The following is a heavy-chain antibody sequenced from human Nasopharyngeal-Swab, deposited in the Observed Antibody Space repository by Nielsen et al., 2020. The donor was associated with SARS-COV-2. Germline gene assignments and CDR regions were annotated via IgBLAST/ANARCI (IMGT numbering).Heavy chain of an antibody. J-gene: IGHJ5*02. D-gene: IGHD1-7*01. V-gene: IGHV4-34*01. CDR2: INHSGST. Sequence: PGKGLEWIGEINHSGSTNYNPSLKSRVTISVDTSKNRFSLKLSSVTAADTAVYYCARCMTGTTGGWFDPWGQGTLVTVSS. CDR3: ARCMTGTTGGWFDP.